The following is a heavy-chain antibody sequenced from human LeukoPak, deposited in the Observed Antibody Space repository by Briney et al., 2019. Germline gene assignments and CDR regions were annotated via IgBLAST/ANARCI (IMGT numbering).Heavy chain of an antibody. CDR3: AKDFTARPFAYFDY. CDR2: IYSGGST. CDR1: EFSVGSNY. J-gene: IGHJ4*02. Sequence: GGSLRLSCAASEFSVGSNYMTWVRQAPGKGLEWVSLIYSGGSTYYADSVKGRFTISRDNSKNTLYLQMNSLRAEDTAVYYCAKDFTARPFAYFDYWGQGTLVTVSS. V-gene: IGHV3-66*01. D-gene: IGHD6-6*01.